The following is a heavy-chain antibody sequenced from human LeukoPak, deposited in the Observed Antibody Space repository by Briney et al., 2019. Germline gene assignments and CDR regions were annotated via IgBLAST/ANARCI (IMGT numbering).Heavy chain of an antibody. Sequence: PGGSLRLSCAASGFTFSSYWMSWVRRAPGKGLEWVANIKQDGSEKYYVDSVKGRFTISRDNAKNSLYLQMNSLRAEDTAVYYCARGRSDYYYGMDVWGQGTTVTVSS. V-gene: IGHV3-7*01. CDR3: ARGRSDYYYGMDV. D-gene: IGHD6-19*01. CDR2: IKQDGSEK. CDR1: GFTFSSYW. J-gene: IGHJ6*02.